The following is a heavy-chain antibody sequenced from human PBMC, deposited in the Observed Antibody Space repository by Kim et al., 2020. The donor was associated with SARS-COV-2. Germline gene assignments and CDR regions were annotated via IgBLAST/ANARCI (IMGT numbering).Heavy chain of an antibody. J-gene: IGHJ4*02. CDR2: INPNSGGT. CDR1: GYTFTGYY. CDR3: AREAPYSSSWYSS. Sequence: ASVKVSCKASGYTFTGYYMHWVRQAPGQGLERMGWINPNSGGTNYAQKFQGRVTMTRDTSISTAYMELSRLRSDDTAVYYCAREAPYSSSWYSSWGQGTLVTVSS. V-gene: IGHV1-2*02. D-gene: IGHD6-13*01.